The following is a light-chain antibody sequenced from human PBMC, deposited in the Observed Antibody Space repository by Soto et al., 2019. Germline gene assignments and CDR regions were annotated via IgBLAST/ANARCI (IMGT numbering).Light chain of an antibody. V-gene: IGKV1D-12*01. CDR2: AAS. CDR1: QGISRS. J-gene: IGKJ5*01. Sequence: SQMTQSPSYVSEPVGDRVTITCQASQGISRSLAWYQQKPGKAPRXXIYAASSLQSGVPSRFSGSGFGTDFTLTISSLQPEDFAVYYCQQADTFPITFGQGTRLEIK. CDR3: QQADTFPIT.